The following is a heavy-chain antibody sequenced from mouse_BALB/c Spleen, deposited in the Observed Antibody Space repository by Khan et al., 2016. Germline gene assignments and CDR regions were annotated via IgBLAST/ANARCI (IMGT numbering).Heavy chain of an antibody. CDR2: INPGSSTI. CDR3: ARLGYYGYFDY. D-gene: IGHD1-1*01. Sequence: EVKLLESGGGLVQPGGSLNLSCAASGFDFSRYWMSWARQAPGKGQEWIGEINPGSSTINYTPSLKDKFIISRDNAKNPLYLQMSKVRSEDTALYYCARLGYYGYFDYWGQGTTLTVSS. V-gene: IGHV4-2*02. CDR1: GFDFSRYW. J-gene: IGHJ2*01.